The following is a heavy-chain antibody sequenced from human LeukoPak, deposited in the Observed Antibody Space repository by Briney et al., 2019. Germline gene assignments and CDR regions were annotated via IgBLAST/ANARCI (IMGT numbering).Heavy chain of an antibody. CDR2: ISYIGST. CDR1: AASFSSHY. V-gene: IGHV4-59*11. CDR3: SRDLVKVTKGFDI. D-gene: IGHD4-17*01. Sequence: PSETLSLTCAVSAASFSSHYWTWIRQSPGKGLEWFGYISYIGSTIYNPSLKSRVTISIDTSRNQFSLKLRSVTGADTAVYYWSRDLVKVTKGFDIWGQGKMVSVSS. J-gene: IGHJ3*02.